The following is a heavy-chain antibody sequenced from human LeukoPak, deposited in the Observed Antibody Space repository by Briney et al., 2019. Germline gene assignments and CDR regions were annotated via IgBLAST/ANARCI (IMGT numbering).Heavy chain of an antibody. Sequence: GGSLRLSCAASGFTFSSYAMSWVRLAPGKGLKWVSSISGGDGSTYYANSVKGRFTISRDNSKNTLYLQMNSLRAEDTAVYYCAREASIAVAPDYWGQGTLVTVSS. CDR1: GFTFSSYA. V-gene: IGHV3-23*01. J-gene: IGHJ4*02. D-gene: IGHD6-19*01. CDR3: AREASIAVAPDY. CDR2: ISGGDGST.